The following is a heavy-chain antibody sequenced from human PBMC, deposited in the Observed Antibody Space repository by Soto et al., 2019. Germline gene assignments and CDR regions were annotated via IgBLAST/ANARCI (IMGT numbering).Heavy chain of an antibody. Sequence: LSLTCTVSGGSLTKYYWSWIRQPAGKGLEWIGRVSTSGNVVSKASLRSRLTMSVDTSKNQFSLRLTSVTAADTAVYYCARDNNDFWSLYPLAFDYWGQGALVTVS. V-gene: IGHV4-4*07. J-gene: IGHJ4*02. D-gene: IGHD3-3*01. CDR1: GGSLTKYY. CDR2: VSTSGNV. CDR3: ARDNNDFWSLYPLAFDY.